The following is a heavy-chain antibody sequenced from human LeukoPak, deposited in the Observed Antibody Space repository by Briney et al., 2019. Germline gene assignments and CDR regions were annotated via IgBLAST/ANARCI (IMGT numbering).Heavy chain of an antibody. J-gene: IGHJ6*03. CDR3: ARQNRVAVAGTRPSFFYYYYYYMDV. Sequence: PSETLSLTCAVYGGSFSGYYWSWIRQPPGKGLEWIGEINHSGSTNYNPSLKSRVTISVDTSKNQLSLKLSSVTAADTAVYYCARQNRVAVAGTRPSFFYYYYYYMDVWGKGTTVTISS. D-gene: IGHD6-19*01. V-gene: IGHV4-34*01. CDR1: GGSFSGYY. CDR2: INHSGST.